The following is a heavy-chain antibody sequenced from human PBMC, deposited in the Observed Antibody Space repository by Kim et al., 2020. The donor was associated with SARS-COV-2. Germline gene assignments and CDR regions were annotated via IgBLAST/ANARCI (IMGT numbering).Heavy chain of an antibody. J-gene: IGHJ6*02. V-gene: IGHV3-30*04. CDR3: GRFYYGGVDV. CDR2: ISNDGSHE. Sequence: GGSLRLSCAASGFAFNKDVMYWVRQAPGKGLEWVTIISNDGSHEYYADSVKGRFTTFRDNSKSTLYLQMNSLRAEDMGVYYCGRFYYGGVDVWGQGTTVT. D-gene: IGHD3-10*01. CDR1: GFAFNKDV.